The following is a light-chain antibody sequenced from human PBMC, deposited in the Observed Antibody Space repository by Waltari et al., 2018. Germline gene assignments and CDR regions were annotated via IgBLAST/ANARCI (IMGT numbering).Light chain of an antibody. CDR1: SSDVGGYNY. J-gene: IGLJ1*01. V-gene: IGLV2-11*01. Sequence: QSALTQPRPVSGSPGQSVTLPRTGTSSDVGGYNYVSWYQQHPGKAPKLIIYDVTTRPSGVPDRLSGSKSGNTASLTISGLQAEDEADYYCCSYAARYTFVFGTGTKVTVL. CDR2: DVT. CDR3: CSYAARYTFV.